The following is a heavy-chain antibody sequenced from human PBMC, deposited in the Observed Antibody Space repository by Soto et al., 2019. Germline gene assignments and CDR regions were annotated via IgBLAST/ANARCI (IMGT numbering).Heavy chain of an antibody. V-gene: IGHV3-33*01. CDR3: ARGSATSLYTWFDP. CDR1: GFTFSSYG. Sequence: PGGSLRLSCEASGFTFSSYGMNWVRQAPGKGLEWVAVIWYDGSNKYYADSVKGRFTISRDNSKNSLYLQMNSLRAEDTALYYCARGSATSLYTWFDPWGQGTLVTVSS. D-gene: IGHD3-16*02. CDR2: IWYDGSNK. J-gene: IGHJ5*02.